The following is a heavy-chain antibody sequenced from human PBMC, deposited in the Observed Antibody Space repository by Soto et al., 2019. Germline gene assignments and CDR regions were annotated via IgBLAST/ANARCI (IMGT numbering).Heavy chain of an antibody. CDR3: AKFSPDYYDSSGYFGY. J-gene: IGHJ4*02. CDR2: ISGSGGST. Sequence: GGSLRLSCAASGFTFSSYAMSWVRQAPGKGLEWVSAISGSGGSTYYADSVKGRFTISRDNSKNTLYLQMNSLRAEDTAVYYCAKFSPDYYDSSGYFGYWGQGTLVTVSS. V-gene: IGHV3-23*01. D-gene: IGHD3-22*01. CDR1: GFTFSSYA.